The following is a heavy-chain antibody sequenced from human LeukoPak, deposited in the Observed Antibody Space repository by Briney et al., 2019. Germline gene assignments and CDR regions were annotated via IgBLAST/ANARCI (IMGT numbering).Heavy chain of an antibody. CDR3: ATIVGSTKVDD. V-gene: IGHV4-39*01. J-gene: IGHJ4*02. CDR1: GGSISGNSYF. CDR2: MYYSGST. Sequence: SETLSLTCTVPGGSISGNSYFWGWIRQPPGKGLEWIVSMYYSGSTYYNPSLKSRVTVSVDTSKNQFSLKLSSVTSTDTAVYYCATIVGSTKVDDWGQGTLVTVSS. D-gene: IGHD1-26*01.